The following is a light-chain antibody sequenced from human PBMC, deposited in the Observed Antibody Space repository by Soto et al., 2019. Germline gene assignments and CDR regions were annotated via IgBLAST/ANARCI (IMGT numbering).Light chain of an antibody. Sequence: QPVLTQPPSVSGAPGQRVTISCTGSSSNIGAGYDVHWYQQLPGTAPKLLIYGNSNRPSGVPDRLSGSKSGTSASLAITGLQAEDEADYYCQSYDSSLSNWVFGGGTKLNVL. CDR2: GNS. CDR3: QSYDSSLSNWV. CDR1: SSNIGAGYD. J-gene: IGLJ3*02. V-gene: IGLV1-40*01.